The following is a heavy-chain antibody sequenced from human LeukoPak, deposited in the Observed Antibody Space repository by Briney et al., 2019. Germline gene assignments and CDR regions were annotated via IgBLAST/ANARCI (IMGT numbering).Heavy chain of an antibody. D-gene: IGHD3-10*01. CDR1: GFTFSSYG. Sequence: GGSLRLSCAASGFTFSSYGMSWVRQAPGKGLEWVSGISGSVRSTYYADSVKGRFTISRDNSKNTLYLQMNSLRAEDTAVYYCAKDVGRYYGSGSYYNVIGGAFDIWGQGTMVTVSS. V-gene: IGHV3-23*01. CDR3: AKDVGRYYGSGSYYNVIGGAFDI. J-gene: IGHJ3*02. CDR2: ISGSVRST.